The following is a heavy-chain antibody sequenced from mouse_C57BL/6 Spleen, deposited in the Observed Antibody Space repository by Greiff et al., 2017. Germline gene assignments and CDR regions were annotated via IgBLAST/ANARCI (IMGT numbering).Heavy chain of an antibody. Sequence: QVQLQQSGPGLVQPSQSLSITCTVSGFSLTSYGVHWVRQSPGKGLVWLGVIWSGGSTDYNAAFISRLSISKDNSKSQVFFKMNSLQADDTAIYYCASSTTVDAMDYWGQGTSVTVSS. V-gene: IGHV2-2*01. J-gene: IGHJ4*01. CDR2: IWSGGST. D-gene: IGHD1-1*01. CDR1: GFSLTSYG. CDR3: ASSTTVDAMDY.